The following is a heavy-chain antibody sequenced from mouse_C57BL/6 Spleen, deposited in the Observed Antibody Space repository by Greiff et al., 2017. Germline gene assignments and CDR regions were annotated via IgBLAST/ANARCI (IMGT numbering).Heavy chain of an antibody. J-gene: IGHJ2*01. V-gene: IGHV7-1*01. Sequence: EVHLVESGGGLVQSGRSLRLSCATSGFTFSDFYMEWVRQAPGKGLEWIAASRNKANDYTTEYSASVKGRFIVSRDTSQSILYLQMNALRAEDTAIYYCARVYYYGSSYFDYWGQGTTLTVSS. D-gene: IGHD1-1*01. CDR1: GFTFSDFY. CDR2: SRNKANDYTT. CDR3: ARVYYYGSSYFDY.